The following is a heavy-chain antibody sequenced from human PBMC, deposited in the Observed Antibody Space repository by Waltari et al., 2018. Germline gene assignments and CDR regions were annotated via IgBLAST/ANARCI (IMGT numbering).Heavy chain of an antibody. CDR2: ISKTITTI. Sequence: EVQMLASGGGLVPPGGSLGISLAAAAITFRTYSITWVRQAPGKGIKGVSYISKTITTIHYADCVKGRFTISRDNAKNSVYLQMNSLRDEATAMYYSTRGFASGIHYYWGQGTLVTVS. J-gene: IGHJ4*02. CDR3: TRGFASGIHYY. V-gene: IGHV3-48*02. D-gene: IGHD3-10*01. CDR1: AITFRTYS.